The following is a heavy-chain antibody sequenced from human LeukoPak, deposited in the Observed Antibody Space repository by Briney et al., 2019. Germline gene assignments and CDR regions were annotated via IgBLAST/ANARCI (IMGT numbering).Heavy chain of an antibody. D-gene: IGHD6-13*01. Sequence: PSETLSLTCTVSGGSISSSSYYWGWVRQAPGKGLEWVSVIYSGGSTYYADSVKGRFTISRDNSKNTLYLQMNSLRADDTAVYFCAKDSSSSWFGGDSKWGQGTLVTVSS. CDR2: IYSGGST. V-gene: IGHV3-53*05. J-gene: IGHJ4*02. CDR3: AKDSSSSWFGGDSK. CDR1: GGSISSSSYY.